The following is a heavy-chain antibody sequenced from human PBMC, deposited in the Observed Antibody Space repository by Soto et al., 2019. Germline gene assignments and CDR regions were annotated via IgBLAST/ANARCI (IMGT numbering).Heavy chain of an antibody. Sequence: SGPTLVNPPQTLTLTCTFSGFSLSTSGVGVGWNSQPPGKALEWLALIYWDDDKRYSPPLKSRLTITKDTSKNQVVLTMTNIDPVDTATYYCARYEDSSGSDYWGQGTLVPVSS. J-gene: IGHJ4*02. V-gene: IGHV2-5*02. CDR2: IYWDDDK. CDR3: ARYEDSSGSDY. CDR1: GFSLSTSGVG. D-gene: IGHD6-19*01.